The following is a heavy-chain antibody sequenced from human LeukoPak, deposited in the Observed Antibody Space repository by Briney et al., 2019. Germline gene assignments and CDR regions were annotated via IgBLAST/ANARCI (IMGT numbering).Heavy chain of an antibody. Sequence: GGSLRLSCAASGFTFSSYSMTWVRQAPGKGLEWVSSISSSSSYIYYADSVKGRFTISRDNAKNSLYLQMNSLRAEDTAVYYCARDRHGSSWSLDYWGQGTLVTVSS. V-gene: IGHV3-21*01. CDR2: ISSSSSYI. CDR1: GFTFSSYS. J-gene: IGHJ4*02. CDR3: ARDRHGSSWSLDY. D-gene: IGHD6-13*01.